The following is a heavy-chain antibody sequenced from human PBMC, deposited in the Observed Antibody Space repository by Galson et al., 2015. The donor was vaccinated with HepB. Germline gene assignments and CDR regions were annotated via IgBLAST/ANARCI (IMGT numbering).Heavy chain of an antibody. J-gene: IGHJ5*02. CDR2: IYPGDSDT. V-gene: IGHV5-51*03. D-gene: IGHD6-19*01. CDR3: VRLFSSTSDETSNTYNWFDP. Sequence: QSGAEVKKPGESLKISCKGSGYSFTSYWIGWVRQMPGKGLEWMGIIYPGDSDTRYSPSFQGQVTISADRSISTAYLQWSSLKASDTAMYYRVRLFSSTSDETSNTYNWFDPWGQGTLVTVSS. CDR1: GYSFTSYW.